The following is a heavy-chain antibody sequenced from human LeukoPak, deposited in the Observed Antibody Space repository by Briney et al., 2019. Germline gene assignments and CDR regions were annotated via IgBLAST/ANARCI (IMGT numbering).Heavy chain of an antibody. J-gene: IGHJ3*02. D-gene: IGHD1-1*01. CDR3: ARDMEPDAFDI. V-gene: IGHV3-21*01. CDR1: GFTFTDYS. CDR2: ISSSSSYI. Sequence: GGSLRLSCAASGFTFTDYSMNWVRQAPGKGLEWVSSISSSSSYIFYADSVKGRFTISRDTAKNSLYLQMNSLRAEDTALYYCARDMEPDAFDIWGQGTMVTVSS.